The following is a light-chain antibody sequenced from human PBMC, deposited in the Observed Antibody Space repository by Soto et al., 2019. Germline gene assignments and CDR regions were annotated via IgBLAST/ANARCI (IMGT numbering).Light chain of an antibody. CDR3: CSYAGSSTFWV. V-gene: IGLV2-23*02. J-gene: IGLJ3*02. Sequence: QSVLTQPASVSGSPGQSITISCTGTSSDVGSYNLVSWYQQHPGEAPKLMIYEVSKRPSGVSNRFSGSKSGNTASLTISGLQAEDEADYYCCSYAGSSTFWVFGGGTQLTVL. CDR2: EVS. CDR1: SSDVGSYNL.